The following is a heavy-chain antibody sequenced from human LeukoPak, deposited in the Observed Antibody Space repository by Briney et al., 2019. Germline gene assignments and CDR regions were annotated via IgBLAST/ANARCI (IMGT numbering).Heavy chain of an antibody. D-gene: IGHD4-23*01. V-gene: IGHV1-46*01. J-gene: IGHJ4*02. CDR3: AREGGDGGPFDY. CDR2: IHTSGGTT. CDR1: GYTFTTYF. Sequence: ASVKVSCKASGYTFTTYFMHWVRQAPGQGLEWMGIIHTSGGTTKYPQKFQDRVTMTRDTSTNTLYMELSSLKFDDTAVYYCAREGGDGGPFDYWGQGTLVTVSS.